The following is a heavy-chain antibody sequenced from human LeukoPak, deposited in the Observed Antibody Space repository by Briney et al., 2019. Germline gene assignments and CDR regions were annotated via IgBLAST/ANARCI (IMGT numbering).Heavy chain of an antibody. V-gene: IGHV4-38-2*02. CDR1: GYSISSGYY. J-gene: IGHJ4*02. Sequence: SETLSLTCTVSGYSISSGYYWGWIRQPPGKGLEWIGSIYHSGSTYCNPSLKSRVTISVDTSKNQFSLKLSSVTAADTAVYYCARLALSVYVDYWGQGTLVTVSS. CDR3: ARLALSVYVDY. CDR2: IYHSGST. D-gene: IGHD2-21*01.